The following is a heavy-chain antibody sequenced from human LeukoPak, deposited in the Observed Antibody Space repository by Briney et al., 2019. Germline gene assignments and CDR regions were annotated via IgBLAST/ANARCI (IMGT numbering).Heavy chain of an antibody. D-gene: IGHD5-24*01. Sequence: SETLSLTCAVYGGCFSGYYWSWIRQPPGKGLEWIGEINHSGSTNYNPSLKSRVTISVDTSKNQFSLKLSSVTAADTAVYYCARGGGGWLPFDYWGQGTLVTVSS. J-gene: IGHJ4*02. CDR1: GGCFSGYY. CDR2: INHSGST. V-gene: IGHV4-34*01. CDR3: ARGGGGWLPFDY.